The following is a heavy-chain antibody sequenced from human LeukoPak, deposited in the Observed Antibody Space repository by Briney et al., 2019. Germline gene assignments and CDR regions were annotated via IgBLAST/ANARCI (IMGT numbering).Heavy chain of an antibody. CDR2: IYTSGST. Sequence: SETLSLTCTVSGGSISSGSYYWSWIRQPAGKGLEWIGRIYTSGSTNYNPSLKSRVTISVDTSKNQFSLKLSSVTAADTAVYYCARDDAGYGDYTTDYWGQGTLVTVSS. D-gene: IGHD4-17*01. V-gene: IGHV4-61*02. CDR3: ARDDAGYGDYTTDY. J-gene: IGHJ4*02. CDR1: GGSISSGSYY.